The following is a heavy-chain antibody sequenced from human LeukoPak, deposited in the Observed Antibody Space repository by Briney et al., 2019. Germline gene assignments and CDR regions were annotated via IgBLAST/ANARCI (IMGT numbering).Heavy chain of an antibody. CDR1: GGSISSYY. V-gene: IGHV4-59*08. CDR3: ARRISRYSGAFDI. Sequence: SETLSLTCTVSGGSISSYYWSWIRQPPGKGLEWIGYIYYSGSTNYNPSLKSRVTISVDTSKNQFSLKLSSVTAADTAVYYCARRISRYSGAFDIWGQGTMVTVSS. CDR2: IYYSGST. D-gene: IGHD2-15*01. J-gene: IGHJ3*02.